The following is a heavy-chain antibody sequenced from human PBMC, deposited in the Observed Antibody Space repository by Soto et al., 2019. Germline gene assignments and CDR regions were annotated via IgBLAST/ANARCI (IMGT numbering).Heavy chain of an antibody. CDR1: GFTFSSYA. J-gene: IGHJ6*02. V-gene: IGHV3-23*01. CDR3: ATHPGGYYGSGNYYYGMDV. Sequence: GGSLRLSCAASGFTFSSYAMSWVRQAPGKGLEWVSAISGSGGSTYYADSVNGRFTISRDNSKNTLYLQMNSLRAEDTAVYYCATHPGGYYGSGNYYYGMDVWGQGTTVTVSS. D-gene: IGHD3-10*01. CDR2: ISGSGGST.